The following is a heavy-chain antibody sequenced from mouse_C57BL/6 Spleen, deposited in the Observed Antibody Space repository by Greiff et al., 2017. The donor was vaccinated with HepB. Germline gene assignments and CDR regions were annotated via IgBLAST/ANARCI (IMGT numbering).Heavy chain of an antibody. J-gene: IGHJ2*01. CDR1: GYTFTSYW. CDR2: IHPSDSDT. CDR3: AIIPITTVVATGY. V-gene: IGHV1-74*01. Sequence: QVQLQQPGAELVKPGASVKVSCKASGYTFTSYWMHWVKQRPGQGLEWIGRIHPSDSDTNYNQKFKGKATLTVDKSSSTAYMQLSSLTSEDSAAYYCAIIPITTVVATGYWGQGTTLTVSS. D-gene: IGHD1-1*01.